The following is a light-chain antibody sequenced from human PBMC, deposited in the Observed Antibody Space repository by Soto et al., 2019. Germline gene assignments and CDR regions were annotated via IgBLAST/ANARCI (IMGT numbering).Light chain of an antibody. CDR1: SSDVGGYNY. V-gene: IGLV2-8*01. CDR2: EVS. Sequence: QSALTQPPSASRSPGQSVTISCTGTSSDVGGYNYVSWYQQHPGKAPKLMIYEVSKRPSGVPDRFSGSKSGNTASLTVSGLQAEDEADYYCSSYAGINRVVFGGGTKLTVL. CDR3: SSYAGINRVV. J-gene: IGLJ2*01.